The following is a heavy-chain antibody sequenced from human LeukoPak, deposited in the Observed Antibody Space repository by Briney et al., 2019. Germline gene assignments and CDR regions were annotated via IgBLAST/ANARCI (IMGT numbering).Heavy chain of an antibody. CDR3: ARGGYSYGPRNAFDI. CDR2: MHYTGST. Sequence: SETLSLTCTVSGESMSGFYWNWIQQPPGKGLEWIGYMHYTGSTNYNPSLKSRVTISVDTSKNQFSLKLSSVTAADTAVYYCARGGYSYGPRNAFDIWGQGTMVTVSS. D-gene: IGHD5-18*01. V-gene: IGHV4-59*01. J-gene: IGHJ3*02. CDR1: GESMSGFY.